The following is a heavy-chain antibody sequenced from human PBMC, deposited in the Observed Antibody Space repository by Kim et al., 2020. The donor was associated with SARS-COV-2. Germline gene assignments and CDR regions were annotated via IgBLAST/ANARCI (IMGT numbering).Heavy chain of an antibody. CDR3: ARGPNYSPFDY. CDR2: I. Sequence: IYYSGTGRGRFTTARDNDKNSLYLQMTSLRAEDTAVYYCARGPNYSPFDYWGQGTLVTVSS. J-gene: IGHJ4*02. V-gene: IGHV3-48*03. D-gene: IGHD4-4*01.